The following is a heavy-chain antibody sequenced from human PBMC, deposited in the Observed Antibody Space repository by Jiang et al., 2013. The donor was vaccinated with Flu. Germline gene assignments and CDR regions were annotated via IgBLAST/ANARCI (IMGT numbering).Heavy chain of an antibody. V-gene: IGHV3-30*04. J-gene: IGHJ6*02. CDR1: GFTFSSYA. CDR2: ISYDGSNK. CDR3: AREVFGYCSGGSCYGMDV. D-gene: IGHD2-15*01. Sequence: ASGFTFSSYAMHWVRQAPGKGLEWVAVISYDGSNKYYADSVKGRFTISRDNSKNTLYLQMNSLRAEDTAVYYCAREVFGYCSGGSCYGMDVWGQGTTVTVSS.